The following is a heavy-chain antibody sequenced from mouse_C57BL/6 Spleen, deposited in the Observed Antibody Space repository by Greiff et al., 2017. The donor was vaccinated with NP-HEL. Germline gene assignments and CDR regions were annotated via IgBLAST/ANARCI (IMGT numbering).Heavy chain of an antibody. D-gene: IGHD1-1*01. V-gene: IGHV5-6*01. Sequence: EVHLVESGGDLVKPGGSLKLSCAASGFTFSSYGMSWVRQTPDKRLEWVATISSGGSYTYYPDSVKGRFTISRDNAKNTLYLQMSSLKSEDTAMYYCARHDITTVVATDAYWGQGTLVTVSA. CDR1: GFTFSSYG. J-gene: IGHJ3*01. CDR2: ISSGGSYT. CDR3: ARHDITTVVATDAY.